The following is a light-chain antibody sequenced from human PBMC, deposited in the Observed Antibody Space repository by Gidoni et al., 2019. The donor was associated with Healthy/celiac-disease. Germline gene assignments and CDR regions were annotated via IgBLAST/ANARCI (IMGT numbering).Light chain of an antibody. Sequence: QAVATPEPSLPVSPGGTVTLTCGSSTGAVTSGHYPYWFQQKPGQATRTLIYDTSNKRSWTPARFSGSLRGGKAALTLSGAQPEDEDEYYCLLSYSGALVVFGGGTKLTVL. CDR2: DTS. V-gene: IGLV7-46*01. CDR3: LLSYSGALVV. CDR1: TGAVTSGHY. J-gene: IGLJ2*01.